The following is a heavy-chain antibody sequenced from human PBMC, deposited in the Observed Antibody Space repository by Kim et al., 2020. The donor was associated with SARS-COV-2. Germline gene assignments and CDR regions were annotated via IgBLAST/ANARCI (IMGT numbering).Heavy chain of an antibody. D-gene: IGHD2-2*01. CDR3: AREVVPDPLRHEYNWFDP. CDR2: INWNGGST. Sequence: GGSLRLSCAASGFTFDDYGMSWVRQAPGKGLEWVSGINWNGGSTGYADSVKGRFTISRDNAKNSLYLQMNSLRAEDTALYYCAREVVPDPLRHEYNWFDPWGQGTLVTVSS. CDR1: GFTFDDYG. J-gene: IGHJ5*02. V-gene: IGHV3-20*04.